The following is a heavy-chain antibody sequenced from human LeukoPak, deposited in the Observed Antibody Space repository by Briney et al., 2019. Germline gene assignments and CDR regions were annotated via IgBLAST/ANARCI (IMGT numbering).Heavy chain of an antibody. Sequence: SETQSLTCTVSGGSISSYYWSWIRQPPGKGLEWIGYIYYSGSTNYNPSLKSRVTISVDTSKNQFSLKLSSVTAADTAVYYCARTLTGSPYFDYWGQGTLVTVSS. J-gene: IGHJ4*02. CDR1: GGSISSYY. D-gene: IGHD7-27*01. V-gene: IGHV4-59*01. CDR2: IYYSGST. CDR3: ARTLTGSPYFDY.